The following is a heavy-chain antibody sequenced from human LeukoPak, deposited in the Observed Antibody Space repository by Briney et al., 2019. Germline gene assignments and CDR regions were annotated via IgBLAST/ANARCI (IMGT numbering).Heavy chain of an antibody. CDR1: GFTVNTYA. V-gene: IGHV3-23*01. CDR3: AKKGGVIAAAGIPFDY. Sequence: PGGSLRLSCAASGFTVNTYAMSWVRQAPGKGLEWVSGISGSGGNTYYADSVKGRFTISRDNSKNTLYLQMNSLRAEDTAVYYCAKKGGVIAAAGIPFDYWGQGTLVTVSS. J-gene: IGHJ4*02. CDR2: ISGSGGNT. D-gene: IGHD6-13*01.